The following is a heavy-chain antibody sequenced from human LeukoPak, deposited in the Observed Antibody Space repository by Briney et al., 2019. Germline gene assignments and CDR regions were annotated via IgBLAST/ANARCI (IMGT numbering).Heavy chain of an antibody. Sequence: GGSLRLSCVASGFSFSSYAMSWVRQSPEKGLEWVSAFSGGASRTYYVDSVKGRFTISRDNSKNTLYPQMNSLRVEDTAVYYCAKKRRPVAGTDLFDYWGQGTLVTVSS. J-gene: IGHJ4*02. V-gene: IGHV3-23*01. CDR2: FSGGASRT. CDR3: AKKRRPVAGTDLFDY. D-gene: IGHD6-19*01. CDR1: GFSFSSYA.